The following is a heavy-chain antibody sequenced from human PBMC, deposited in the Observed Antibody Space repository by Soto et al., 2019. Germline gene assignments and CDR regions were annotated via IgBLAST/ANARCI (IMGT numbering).Heavy chain of an antibody. V-gene: IGHV1-69*01. CDR3: ARDAFRDGYAY. D-gene: IGHD5-12*01. CDR1: GGTFSSYA. J-gene: IGHJ4*02. Sequence: QVQLVQSGAEVKKPGSSVKVSCKASGGTFSSYAIFWVRQAPGQGLEWMGGIIPIFGTEKYAQKFQGRVTIPADESTTTAYMALSSLRSEDTAVYYCARDAFRDGYAYWGQGTLVTVSS. CDR2: IIPIFGTE.